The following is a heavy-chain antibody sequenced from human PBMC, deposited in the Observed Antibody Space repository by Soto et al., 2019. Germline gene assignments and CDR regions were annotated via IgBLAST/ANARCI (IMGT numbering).Heavy chain of an antibody. CDR1: GFTFSNAW. J-gene: IGHJ4*02. D-gene: IGHD3-3*01. CDR3: TTESYYDFWSGSDY. V-gene: IGHV3-15*01. CDR2: IKSKTDGGTT. Sequence: EVQLVESGGGLVKPGGSLRLSCAASGFTFSNAWMSWVRQAPGKGLEWVGRIKSKTDGGTTDYAAPVKGRFTISRDDSKNPLYLQMNSLKTEDTAVYYCTTESYYDFWSGSDYWGQGTLVTVSS.